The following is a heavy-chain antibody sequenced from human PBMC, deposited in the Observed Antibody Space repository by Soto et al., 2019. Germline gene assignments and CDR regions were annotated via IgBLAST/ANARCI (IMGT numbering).Heavy chain of an antibody. CDR2: IWYDGSNK. D-gene: IGHD3-3*01. Sequence: GGSLRLSCAASGFTFSSYGMHWVRQAPGKGLEWVAVIWYDGSNKYYADSVKGRFTISRDNSKNTLYLQMNSLRAEDTAVYYCARDRPRPSYDFWSGYYLSYFDYWGQGTLVTVSS. J-gene: IGHJ4*02. CDR1: GFTFSSYG. CDR3: ARDRPRPSYDFWSGYYLSYFDY. V-gene: IGHV3-33*01.